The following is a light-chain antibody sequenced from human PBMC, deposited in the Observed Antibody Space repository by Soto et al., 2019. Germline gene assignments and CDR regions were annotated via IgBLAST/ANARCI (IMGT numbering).Light chain of an antibody. CDR3: WQYVRSRWT. CDR1: QSVSSN. J-gene: IGKJ1*01. Sequence: EIVMTQSPATLSVSPGERATLSCRASQSVSSNLAWYQQKPGQAPRLLIYCASSRATGIPDRFSGSGSGTDFILPISRLEPEEFAVDFCWQYVRSRWTFGQGTKVDI. V-gene: IGKV3-20*01. CDR2: CAS.